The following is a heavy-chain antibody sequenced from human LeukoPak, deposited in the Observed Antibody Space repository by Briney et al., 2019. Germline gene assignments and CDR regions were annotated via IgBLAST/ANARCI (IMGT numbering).Heavy chain of an antibody. CDR1: GDSVSSNSAA. V-gene: IGHV6-1*01. CDR3: ARRADSVAGFDY. Sequence: SQTLSLTCAISGDSVSSNSAAWTWIRQSPSRGLEWLGRTYYRSKWYNDYAVSVKSRITINPDTSKSQFSLQLNSVTPEDTAVYYCARRADSVAGFDYWGQGTLVTVSS. J-gene: IGHJ4*02. CDR2: TYYRSKWYN. D-gene: IGHD6-19*01.